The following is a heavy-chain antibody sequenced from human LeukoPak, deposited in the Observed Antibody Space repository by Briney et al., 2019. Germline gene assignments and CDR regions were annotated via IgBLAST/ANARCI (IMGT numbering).Heavy chain of an antibody. CDR1: GFTFSSYA. Sequence: GGSLRLSCAASGFTFSSYAMNWVRQAPGRGLEWVSAIGSSGGGTYYPDSVKGRFTVSRDNSKNTLYLQMNSLSAEDTAVYYCAKYGASGGSHGMDVWGQGTTVTVSS. D-gene: IGHD4/OR15-4a*01. J-gene: IGHJ6*02. V-gene: IGHV3-23*01. CDR2: IGSSGGGT. CDR3: AKYGASGGSHGMDV.